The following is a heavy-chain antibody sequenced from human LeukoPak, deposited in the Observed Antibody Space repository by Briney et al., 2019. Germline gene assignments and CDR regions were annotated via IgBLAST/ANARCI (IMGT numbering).Heavy chain of an antibody. CDR3: ARSPGMMGY. D-gene: IGHD3-16*01. CDR2: IYSDGGA. CDR1: GFTVSSNY. V-gene: IGHV3-66*01. Sequence: GGSLRLSCVDSGFTVSSNYMNWVRQAPGKGLEWVSVIYSDGGAYYADSVKGRFTISTDTSKNTLYLQMNSLRVEDTAVYYCARSPGMMGYWGQGTLVTVSS. J-gene: IGHJ4*02.